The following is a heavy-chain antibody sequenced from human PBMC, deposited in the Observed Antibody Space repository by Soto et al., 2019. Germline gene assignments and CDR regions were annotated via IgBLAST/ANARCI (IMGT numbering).Heavy chain of an antibody. Sequence: EGQLLESGGGLVQPGGSLRLSCAASGFTLSSYAMSWVRQAPGKGLEWVSSISGSAGSTYYADSVKGRFTISRDNSKNTLYVQMNSLRAEDTALYYCEKGHGDYVWHYFDYGGQGTVVTVSS. J-gene: IGHJ4*02. D-gene: IGHD4-17*01. CDR1: GFTLSSYA. CDR2: ISGSAGST. V-gene: IGHV3-23*01. CDR3: EKGHGDYVWHYFDY.